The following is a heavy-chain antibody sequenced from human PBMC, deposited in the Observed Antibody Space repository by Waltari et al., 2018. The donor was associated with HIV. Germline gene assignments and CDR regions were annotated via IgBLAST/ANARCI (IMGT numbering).Heavy chain of an antibody. V-gene: IGHV3-30*18. D-gene: IGHD3-22*01. CDR1: GFPFSGYG. CDR3: VKAKVVSAYYYSLEY. J-gene: IGHJ4*02. Sequence: QVHLVESGGGVVQPGRSLRLSCATSGFPFSGYGMHWVRQAPGKGRELMAVISYDGGTKYYADSVKGRFIISRDNSRNTLYLQLSTLRPEDTALYFCVKAKVVSAYYYSLEYWGQGTLVTVSS. CDR2: ISYDGGTK.